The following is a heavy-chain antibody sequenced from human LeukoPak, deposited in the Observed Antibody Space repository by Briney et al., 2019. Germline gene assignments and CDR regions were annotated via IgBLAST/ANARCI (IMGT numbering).Heavy chain of an antibody. CDR1: GFTFSSYG. Sequence: PGRSLRLSCAASGFTFSSYGMHWVRQAPGKGLEWVAVISYDGSNKYYADSVKGRFTISRDNSKNTLYLQMNSLRAEDTAVYYCVKGDSGYSYADIDYWGQGTLVTVSS. CDR2: ISYDGSNK. V-gene: IGHV3-30*18. J-gene: IGHJ4*02. D-gene: IGHD5-18*01. CDR3: VKGDSGYSYADIDY.